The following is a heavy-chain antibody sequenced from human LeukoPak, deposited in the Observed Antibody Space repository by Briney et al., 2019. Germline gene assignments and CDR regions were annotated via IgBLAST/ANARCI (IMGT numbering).Heavy chain of an antibody. Sequence: SETLSLTCTVSDGSISSSSYYWGWIRQPPGKGLEWIGSVYYSGSTHYNPSLKSRVTISVDTSKNQFSLKLSSVTAADTAVYYCARWGTFEYFQHWGQGTLVTVSS. D-gene: IGHD1-1*01. CDR3: ARWGTFEYFQH. CDR2: VYYSGST. V-gene: IGHV4-39*01. J-gene: IGHJ1*01. CDR1: DGSISSSSYY.